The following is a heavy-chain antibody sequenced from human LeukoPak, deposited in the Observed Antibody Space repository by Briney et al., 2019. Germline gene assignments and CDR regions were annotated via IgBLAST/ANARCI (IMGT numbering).Heavy chain of an antibody. Sequence: GGSLRLSCAASGFTFNYYWLTWVRQAPGKGLEWVANMQQDGSEKYYVDPVKGRFIISRDNAKNSLYLQMNSLRAEDTAVYYCARVRKLRTRGVMDPLDYWGQGTLVTVSS. J-gene: IGHJ4*02. D-gene: IGHD3-10*01. CDR3: ARVRKLRTRGVMDPLDY. CDR2: MQQDGSEK. CDR1: GFTFNYYW. V-gene: IGHV3-7*01.